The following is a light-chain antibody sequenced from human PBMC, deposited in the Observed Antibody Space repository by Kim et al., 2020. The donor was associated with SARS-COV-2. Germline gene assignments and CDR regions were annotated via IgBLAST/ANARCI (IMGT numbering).Light chain of an antibody. CDR3: QQYGRSPSLT. J-gene: IGKJ5*01. CDR1: QSVRTI. CDR2: GAA. Sequence: LSPGERATLPGRASQSVRTIGAYQQKTGQPPTLLICGAANTATSVPDRFSSGGSGTDFTLTISRLEPAEYAVYYCQQYGRSPSLTFGQGTQLEIK. V-gene: IGKV3-20*01.